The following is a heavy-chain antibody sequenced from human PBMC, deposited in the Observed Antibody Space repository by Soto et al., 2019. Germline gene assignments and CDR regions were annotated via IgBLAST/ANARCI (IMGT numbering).Heavy chain of an antibody. D-gene: IGHD6-13*01. Sequence: LSLTCTVSGGSISSGGYYWSWIRQHPGKGLEWIGYIYYSGSTYYNPSLKSRVTISVDTSKNQFSLRLSSVTAADTAVYYCAREYSSSWYNAFDIWGQGTMVTVSS. J-gene: IGHJ3*02. CDR3: AREYSSSWYNAFDI. CDR1: GGSISSGGYY. CDR2: IYYSGST. V-gene: IGHV4-31*03.